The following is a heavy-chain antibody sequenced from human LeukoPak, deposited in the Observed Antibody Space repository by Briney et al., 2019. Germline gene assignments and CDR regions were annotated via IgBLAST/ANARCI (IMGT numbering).Heavy chain of an antibody. CDR3: ARVAYGSASYHDY. Sequence: GGSLRLSCAASGFTFSSYDLHWVRQAPGKGLEWVSSISSSSSYIYYADSVKGRFTISRDNAKNSLYLQMNSLRAEDTAVYYCARVAYGSASYHDYWGQGTLVTVSS. V-gene: IGHV3-21*01. D-gene: IGHD3-10*01. CDR2: ISSSSSYI. CDR1: GFTFSSYD. J-gene: IGHJ4*02.